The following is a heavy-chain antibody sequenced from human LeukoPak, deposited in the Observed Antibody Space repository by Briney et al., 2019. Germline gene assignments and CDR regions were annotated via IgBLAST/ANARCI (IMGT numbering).Heavy chain of an antibody. CDR2: IKQYGSAK. V-gene: IGHV3-7*01. J-gene: IGHJ5*02. CDR3: AREPPSDCSSTRCYDLTDP. Sequence: WGTLRLSCAASGFSFSNYWLIWVRQAPAKGLEWVANIKQYGSAKYYADSVMGRFIISRDNSKNTLYLQMNSLRAEDTAVYYCAREPPSDCSSTRCYDLTDPWGQGTLVTVSS. CDR1: GFSFSNYW. D-gene: IGHD2-2*01.